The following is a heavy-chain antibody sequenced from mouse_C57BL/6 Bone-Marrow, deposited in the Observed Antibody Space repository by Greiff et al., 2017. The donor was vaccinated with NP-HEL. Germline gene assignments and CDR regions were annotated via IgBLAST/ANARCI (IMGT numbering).Heavy chain of an antibody. V-gene: IGHV14-4*01. Sequence: VQLKESGAELVRPGASVKLSCTASGFNIKDDYMHWVKQRPEQGLEWIGWIDPENGDTEYASKFQGKATITADTSSNTAYLQLSSLTSEDTAVYYCTYYLYAMDYWGQGTPVTVSS. J-gene: IGHJ4*01. CDR2: IDPENGDT. CDR1: GFNIKDDY. CDR3: TYYLYAMDY. D-gene: IGHD1-1*01.